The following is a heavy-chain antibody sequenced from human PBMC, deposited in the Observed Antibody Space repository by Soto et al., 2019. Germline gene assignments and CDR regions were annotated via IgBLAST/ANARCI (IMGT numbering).Heavy chain of an antibody. V-gene: IGHV1-69*01. CDR1: GGTLSSYA. J-gene: IGHJ4*02. CDR2: IIPIFGTA. Sequence: QVQLVKSGAEVKKPGSSVKVSCKASGGTLSSYAISWVLQAPGQGLEWMGGIIPIFGTANYAQKFQGRVTITADESTSTAYMELSSLRSEDTAVYYCASSHGRETAMAPDYWGQGTLVTVSS. D-gene: IGHD5-18*01. CDR3: ASSHGRETAMAPDY.